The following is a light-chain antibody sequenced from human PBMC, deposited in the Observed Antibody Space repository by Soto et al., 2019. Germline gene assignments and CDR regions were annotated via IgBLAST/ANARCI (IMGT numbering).Light chain of an antibody. CDR1: QSISSW. CDR2: DAS. Sequence: DIQMTQSPSSLSASVGDRVTITCRASQSISSWLAWYQQKPGMAPNLLIYDASTLLRGVSSTFIATGTGTEFTLTISGLQPDEFATYFCHQYSRSSTFGQGTKVDIK. J-gene: IGKJ1*01. V-gene: IGKV1-5*01. CDR3: HQYSRSST.